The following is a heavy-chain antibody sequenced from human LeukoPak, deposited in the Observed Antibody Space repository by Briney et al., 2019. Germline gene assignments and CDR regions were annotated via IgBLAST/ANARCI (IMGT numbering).Heavy chain of an antibody. Sequence: PGGSLRLSCAASGFTFSSYWMSWVRQAPGKGLEWVANIKQDGSEKYYVDSVKGRFTISRDNAKNSLYLQMNSLRAEDTAVYYCARAIFGVVISGSQDRIYYYMDVWGKGTTVTVSS. CDR2: IKQDGSEK. D-gene: IGHD3-3*02. CDR1: GFTFSSYW. V-gene: IGHV3-7*01. CDR3: ARAIFGVVISGSQDRIYYYMDV. J-gene: IGHJ6*03.